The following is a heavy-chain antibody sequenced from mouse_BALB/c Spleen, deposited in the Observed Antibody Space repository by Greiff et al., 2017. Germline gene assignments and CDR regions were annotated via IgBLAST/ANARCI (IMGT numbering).Heavy chain of an antibody. J-gene: IGHJ2*01. V-gene: IGHV1S137*01. CDR3: ARYSDYFDY. Sequence: VQLQQSGAELVRPGVSVKISCTGSGYTFTDYAMPWVKQSHAKSLEWIGVISTYYGAASYNQTFKGEATMTVDKSSSTAYMDNARLTSEDSAIYYCARYSDYFDYWGQGTTLTVSS. CDR2: ISTYYGAA. CDR1: GYTFTDYA.